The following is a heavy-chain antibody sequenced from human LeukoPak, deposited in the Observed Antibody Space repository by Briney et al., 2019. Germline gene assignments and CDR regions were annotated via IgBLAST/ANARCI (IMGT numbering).Heavy chain of an antibody. J-gene: IGHJ1*01. CDR2: ISAYNGNT. V-gene: IGHV1-18*01. D-gene: IGHD2-15*01. Sequence: ASVKVSCKASGGTFSSYAISWVRQAPGQGLEWMGWISAYNGNTKYAQKLQGRVTMTTDTSTSTAYMELRSLKSDDTAMYYCARDSADCSGGSCYSAEYFQHWGQGTLVTVSS. CDR3: ARDSADCSGGSCYSAEYFQH. CDR1: GGTFSSYA.